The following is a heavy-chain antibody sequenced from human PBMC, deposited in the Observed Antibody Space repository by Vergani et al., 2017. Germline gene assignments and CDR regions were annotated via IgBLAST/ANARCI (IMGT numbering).Heavy chain of an antibody. V-gene: IGHV4-34*01. Sequence: QVQLQQWGAGLLKPSETLSLTCAVYGGSFSGYYWSWIRQPPGKGLEWIGEINHSGSTNYNPSLKSRVTISVDTSKNQFSLKLSSVTAADTAVYYCARSTDGGGYYYYMDVWGKGP. J-gene: IGHJ6*03. CDR2: INHSGST. CDR3: ARSTDGGGYYYYMDV. CDR1: GGSFSGYY. D-gene: IGHD3-16*01.